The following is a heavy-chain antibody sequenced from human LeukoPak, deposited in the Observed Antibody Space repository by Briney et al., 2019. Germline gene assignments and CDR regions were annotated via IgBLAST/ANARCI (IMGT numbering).Heavy chain of an antibody. Sequence: PSETLSLTCAVYGGSFSGYYWSWIRQPPGKGLEWIGEINHGGSTNYNPSLKSRVTISVDTSKNQFSLKLSSATAADTAVYYCASFRDTAMVSVDYWGQGTLVTVSS. D-gene: IGHD5-18*01. CDR3: ASFRDTAMVSVDY. V-gene: IGHV4-34*01. J-gene: IGHJ4*02. CDR2: INHGGST. CDR1: GGSFSGYY.